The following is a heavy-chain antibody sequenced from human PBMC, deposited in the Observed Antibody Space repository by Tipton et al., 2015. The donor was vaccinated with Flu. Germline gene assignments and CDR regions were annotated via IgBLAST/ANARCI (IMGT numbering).Heavy chain of an antibody. D-gene: IGHD6-19*01. V-gene: IGHV4-39*07. CDR1: GGSISTTTYY. Sequence: TLSLTCNVSGGSISTTTYYWGWIRQPPGKGLEWIGSIHYSGNTYYNPSLKSRVTMSLDTSKNQFSLKLTSVTAADTAVYNCAREPRAVAGMDSWGQGTLVTVSS. J-gene: IGHJ4*02. CDR2: IHYSGNT. CDR3: AREPRAVAGMDS.